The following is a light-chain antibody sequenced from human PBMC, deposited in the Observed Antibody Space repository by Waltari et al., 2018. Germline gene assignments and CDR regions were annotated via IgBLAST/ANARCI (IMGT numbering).Light chain of an antibody. Sequence: DIMMTQSPISLPVTPGEPAYISCRSSQSLLHSNGYHYLDWYLQKPGQPPQLLIYFGSSRASGVADRFSGNASGTDCTLKVSRVEAEDVGVYFCMQGLHTPFTFGQGTKLEI. CDR2: FGS. CDR1: QSLLHSNGYHY. CDR3: MQGLHTPFT. J-gene: IGKJ2*01. V-gene: IGKV2-28*01.